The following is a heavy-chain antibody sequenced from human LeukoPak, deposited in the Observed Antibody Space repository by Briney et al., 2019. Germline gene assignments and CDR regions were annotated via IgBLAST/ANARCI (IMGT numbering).Heavy chain of an antibody. CDR3: AGFRYYYDSSGNYSEAFDI. CDR2: NYYTGNT. D-gene: IGHD3-22*01. Sequence: SETLSLTCTVTGSSINSYYWTWIRQPPGKGLEWIGYNYYTGNTNYNPSLKSRVTISVDSSKSQFSLKLNSVTAADTAVYYCAGFRYYYDSSGNYSEAFDIWGQGTMVTVSS. J-gene: IGHJ3*02. V-gene: IGHV4-59*01. CDR1: GSSINSYY.